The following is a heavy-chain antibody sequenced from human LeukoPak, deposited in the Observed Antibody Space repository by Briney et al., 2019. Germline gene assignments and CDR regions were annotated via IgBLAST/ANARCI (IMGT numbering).Heavy chain of an antibody. V-gene: IGHV3-23*01. Sequence: GGSLRLSCVASGFTFNSYAMSWVRQAPGKGLEWVSGISGSGGGAYYADSVKGRFTISRDNAKNPLYLQMNTLRAEDTAVYYCARFRRDGDNFDHWGQGTLVTVSS. CDR1: GFTFNSYA. CDR3: ARFRRDGDNFDH. J-gene: IGHJ4*02. CDR2: ISGSGGGA. D-gene: IGHD5-24*01.